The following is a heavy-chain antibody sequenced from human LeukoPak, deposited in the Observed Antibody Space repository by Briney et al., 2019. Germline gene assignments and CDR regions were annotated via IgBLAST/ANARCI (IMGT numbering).Heavy chain of an antibody. CDR3: ATNCGGDCYSTAGFDY. D-gene: IGHD2-21*02. CDR2: INHSGST. Sequence: SSETLSLTGAVYGGSVSGYYWSWIRQPPGKGLEWIGEINHSGSTNYNPSLKSRVTISVDTSKNQFSLKLSSVTAADTAVYYCATNCGGDCYSTAGFDYWGQGTLVTVSS. CDR1: GGSVSGYY. V-gene: IGHV4-34*01. J-gene: IGHJ4*02.